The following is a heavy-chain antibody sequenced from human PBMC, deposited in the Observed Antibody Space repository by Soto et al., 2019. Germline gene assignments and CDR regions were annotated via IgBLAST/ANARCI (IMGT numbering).Heavy chain of an antibody. CDR2: ISGSGGST. D-gene: IGHD5-12*01. Sequence: EVQLLESGGGLVQPGGSLRLSCAASGFTFSSYAMSWVRQAPGKGLEWVSAISGSGGSTYYADSVKGRFTISRDNSKNTVYLQMNSLRAEDTAVYYCANGGYRAYDSNAIYWVKGNLVTVSS. CDR1: GFTFSSYA. V-gene: IGHV3-23*01. J-gene: IGHJ4*02. CDR3: ANGGYRAYDSNAIY.